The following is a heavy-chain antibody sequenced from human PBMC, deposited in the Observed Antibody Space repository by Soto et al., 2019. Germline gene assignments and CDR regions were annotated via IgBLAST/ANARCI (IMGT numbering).Heavy chain of an antibody. CDR1: GGSVSSTNYY. CDR2: IHNSAST. CDR3: GRVVIAATPHRAVDY. V-gene: IGHV4-39*01. J-gene: IGHJ4*02. D-gene: IGHD2-21*01. Sequence: PSETLSLTCTVSGGSVSSTNYYWGWILQPPGKGLEWIGSIHNSASTYYNPSLKSRVTISVDTSRNQFSLNLNSVTAAETAMYYCGRVVIAATPHRAVDYWGQGTLVTVSS.